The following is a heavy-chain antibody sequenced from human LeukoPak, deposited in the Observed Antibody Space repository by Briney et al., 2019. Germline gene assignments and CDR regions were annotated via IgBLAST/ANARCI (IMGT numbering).Heavy chain of an antibody. CDR3: TRGSIAYYYMDV. CDR2: IYYSGST. Sequence: PSGTLSLTCTVSVGSISSYYWSWIRQPPGKGLEWIGNIYYSGSTNYNPSLKSRVTISVDTSKNQFSLKLSSVTAADTAVYYCTRGSIAYYYMDVWGKGTTVTISS. J-gene: IGHJ6*03. V-gene: IGHV4-59*01. CDR1: VGSISSYY. D-gene: IGHD3-22*01.